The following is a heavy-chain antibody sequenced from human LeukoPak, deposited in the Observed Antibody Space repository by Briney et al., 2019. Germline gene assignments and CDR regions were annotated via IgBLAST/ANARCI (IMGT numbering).Heavy chain of an antibody. J-gene: IGHJ4*02. Sequence: ASVKVSCKTSGYTFTGYYMHWVRQAPGQGLEWMGWINPNSGGTNYAQKFQGGVTMTRDTSISTAYMELSRLRSDDTAVYYCARGSRGRYDILTGYLLIFDYWGQGTLVTVSS. V-gene: IGHV1-2*02. D-gene: IGHD3-9*01. CDR2: INPNSGGT. CDR3: ARGSRGRYDILTGYLLIFDY. CDR1: GYTFTGYY.